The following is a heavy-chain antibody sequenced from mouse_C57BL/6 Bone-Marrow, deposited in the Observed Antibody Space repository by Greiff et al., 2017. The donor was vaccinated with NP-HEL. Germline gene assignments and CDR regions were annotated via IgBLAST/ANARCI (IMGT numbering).Heavy chain of an antibody. Sequence: EVKLVESGAELVRPGASVKLSCTASGFNIKDDYMHWVKQRPEQGLEWIGWIDPENGDTEYASKFQGKATITADTSSNTAYLQLSSLTSEDTAVYYCTGTVVKAYWGQGTLVTVSA. CDR2: IDPENGDT. CDR3: TGTVVKAY. D-gene: IGHD1-1*01. J-gene: IGHJ3*01. CDR1: GFNIKDDY. V-gene: IGHV14-4*01.